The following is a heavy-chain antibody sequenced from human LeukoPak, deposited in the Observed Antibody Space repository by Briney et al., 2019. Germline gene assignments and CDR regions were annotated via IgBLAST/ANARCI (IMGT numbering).Heavy chain of an antibody. V-gene: IGHV3-13*01. D-gene: IGHD1-7*01. CDR3: ARGWNSFWYFDF. Sequence: GGSLRLSCAASGFAFSTYDMHWVRQVTGKDLEWVSAIGAAGDTYYPDSVKGRFTISRENVKNSLYLQMNSLRVEDTAVYYCARGWNSFWYFDFWGRGTQVTVSS. J-gene: IGHJ2*01. CDR1: GFAFSTYD. CDR2: IGAAGDT.